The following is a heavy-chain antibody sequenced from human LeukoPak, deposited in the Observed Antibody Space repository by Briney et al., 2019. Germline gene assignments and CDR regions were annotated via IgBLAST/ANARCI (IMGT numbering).Heavy chain of an antibody. V-gene: IGHV3-74*01. D-gene: IGHD6-19*01. CDR2: ISSDGSTT. CDR1: GFTFSTYW. CDR3: ASRTVAATGGGFDY. Sequence: GGSLRLSCAAAGFTFSTYWMHWVRQAPGKGLVWVSRISSDGSTTTYADSVQGRFTISRDNAKNTLYLQMNSLRAEDTAVYYCASRTVAATGGGFDYWGQGTLVTVSS. J-gene: IGHJ4*02.